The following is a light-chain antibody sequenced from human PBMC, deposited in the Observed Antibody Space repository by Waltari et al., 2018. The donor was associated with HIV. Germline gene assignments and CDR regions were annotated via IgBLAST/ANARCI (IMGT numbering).Light chain of an antibody. Sequence: QSALTQPPSASGPPGQSVTISCTGTSSDVGAYNYVSWFQQHPGQAPKLMIYDVTKRPSGVPSRFSGSKSGNTASLTVSGLQAEDEADYYCASHAGSKDVFGGGTRLTVL. CDR3: ASHAGSKDV. J-gene: IGLJ2*01. V-gene: IGLV2-8*01. CDR1: SSDVGAYNY. CDR2: DVT.